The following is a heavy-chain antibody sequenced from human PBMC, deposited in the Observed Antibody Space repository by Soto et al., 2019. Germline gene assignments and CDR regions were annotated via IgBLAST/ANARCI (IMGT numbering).Heavy chain of an antibody. CDR3: VKDLFGLDV. V-gene: IGHV3-64D*06. CDR1: GFAFPKYA. D-gene: IGHD3-3*01. CDR2: ISSNGGST. J-gene: IGHJ6*02. Sequence: PGGSLRLSCSASGFAFPKYAMQWVRQAPGKGLQFVSTISSNGGSTDYTDSVKGRFTISRDNSKKTLYLQMASLKTGDTAVYYCVKDLFGLDVWGQGTPVTVSS.